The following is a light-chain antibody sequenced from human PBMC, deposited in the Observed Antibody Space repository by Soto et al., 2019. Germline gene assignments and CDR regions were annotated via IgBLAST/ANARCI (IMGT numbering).Light chain of an antibody. CDR3: QEDDNLPTYT. J-gene: IGKJ3*01. Sequence: DIQMTQSPSSLSASVGDRVTITCQASQDISNYLNWYQQKPGKAPKLLIYDASHLETGVPSRFRGSGAWSAFTFTINTLQPENIATYYCQEDDNLPTYTFGPGTKVDIE. V-gene: IGKV1-33*01. CDR2: DAS. CDR1: QDISNY.